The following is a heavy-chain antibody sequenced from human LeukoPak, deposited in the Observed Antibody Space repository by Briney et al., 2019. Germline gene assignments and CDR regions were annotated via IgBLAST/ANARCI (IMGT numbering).Heavy chain of an antibody. CDR2: IYTSGST. V-gene: IGHV4-4*09. CDR1: GGSISSYY. D-gene: IGHD6-19*01. Sequence: SETLSLICTVSGGSISSYYWSWIRQPPGKGQEWIGYIYTSGSTNYNTSLKSRVTISVDTSKNQFSLKLSSVTAADTAVYYCARGPSSGWNDYWGQGTLVTVSS. J-gene: IGHJ4*02. CDR3: ARGPSSGWNDY.